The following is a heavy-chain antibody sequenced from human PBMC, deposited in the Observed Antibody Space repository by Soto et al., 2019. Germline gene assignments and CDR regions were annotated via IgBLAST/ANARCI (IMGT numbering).Heavy chain of an antibody. J-gene: IGHJ4*02. D-gene: IGHD3-10*01. CDR3: AHKGSGSRAIDY. V-gene: IGHV2-5*02. CDR2: IYWDDSK. CDR1: GFSLSTSGVG. Sequence: QITLKESGPPLVKPTQTLTLTCTFSGFSLSTSGVGVGWIRQPPGKALEWLAVIYWDDSKTYSPSLKSRLTIPKDTPRDQVVLTMTNMDPVDTATYYCAHKGSGSRAIDYWGQGALVTVSS.